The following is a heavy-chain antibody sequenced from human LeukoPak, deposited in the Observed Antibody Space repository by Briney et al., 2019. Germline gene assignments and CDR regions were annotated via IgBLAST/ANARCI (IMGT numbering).Heavy chain of an antibody. D-gene: IGHD6-19*01. V-gene: IGHV1-18*01. CDR3: AGGESSGWYKE. CDR1: GYTFSNYG. J-gene: IGHJ4*02. Sequence: ASVKVSCKASGYTFSNYGISWVRQAPGQGLEWMGWISAYKGNTNYAQKLQGRVTMNTDTSTSTAYMELRSLRSDDTAAYYCAGGESSGWYKEWGQGTLVTVSS. CDR2: ISAYKGNT.